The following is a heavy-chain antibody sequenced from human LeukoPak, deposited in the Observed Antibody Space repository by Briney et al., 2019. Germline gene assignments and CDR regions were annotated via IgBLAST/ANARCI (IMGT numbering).Heavy chain of an antibody. J-gene: IGHJ6*03. CDR3: TTDVFEYYYDSSGYRDNMHV. Sequence: GGSLRLSCAASGFTFSNAWMSWVRQAPGKGLECVCRIKNKTDGGTTDNAAPVKGSFTISRDDSKNTLYQQMNSLKTEDTAVYYCTTDVFEYYYDSSGYRDNMHVWGKGPTVPVSS. V-gene: IGHV3-15*01. CDR1: GFTFSNAW. D-gene: IGHD3-22*01. CDR2: IKNKTDGGTT.